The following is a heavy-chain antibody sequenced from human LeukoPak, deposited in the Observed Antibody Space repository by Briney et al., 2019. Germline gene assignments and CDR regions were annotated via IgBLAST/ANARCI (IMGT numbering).Heavy chain of an antibody. CDR1: GFTFSSYS. CDR2: ISSSSSYI. Sequence: AGGSLRLSCAASGFTFSSYSMNRVRQAPGKGLEWVSSISSSSSYIYYADSVKGRFTISRDNAKNSLYLQMNSLRAEDTAVYYCARASTQWDAFDIWGQGTMVTVSS. CDR3: ARASTQWDAFDI. V-gene: IGHV3-21*01. J-gene: IGHJ3*02. D-gene: IGHD2-8*01.